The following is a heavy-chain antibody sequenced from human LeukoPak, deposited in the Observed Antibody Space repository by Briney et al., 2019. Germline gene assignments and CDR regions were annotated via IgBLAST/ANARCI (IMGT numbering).Heavy chain of an antibody. CDR2: IYYSGST. D-gene: IGHD2-2*02. Sequence: PSDPLSLPCTVSGGSMSSGGYYWSWIRQHPGKGLEGIGYIYYSGSTYYNPSLKSRVTISVDTSKNQFSLKLSSVTAADTAVYYCARRSAAIGYNWFDPWGQGTLVTVSS. CDR3: ARRSAAIGYNWFDP. J-gene: IGHJ5*02. V-gene: IGHV4-31*03. CDR1: GGSMSSGGYY.